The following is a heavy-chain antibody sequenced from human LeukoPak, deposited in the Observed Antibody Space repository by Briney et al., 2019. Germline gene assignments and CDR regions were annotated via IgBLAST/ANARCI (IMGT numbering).Heavy chain of an antibody. CDR3: AGGGRYYDSSGYAFDI. D-gene: IGHD3-22*01. CDR1: GYTFTSYD. J-gene: IGHJ3*02. Sequence: ASVKVSCKASGYTFTSYDINWVRQATGQGLEWMGWMNPNSGNTGYAQKFQGRVTMTRNTSISTAYMELSSLRSEDTAVYYCAGGGRYYDSSGYAFDIWGQGTMVTVSS. CDR2: MNPNSGNT. V-gene: IGHV1-8*01.